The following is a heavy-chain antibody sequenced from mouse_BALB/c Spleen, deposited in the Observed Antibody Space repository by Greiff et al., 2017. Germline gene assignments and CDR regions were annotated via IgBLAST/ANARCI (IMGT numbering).Heavy chain of an antibody. V-gene: IGHV1-7*01. J-gene: IGHJ4*01. Sequence: VQLHQSGAELAKPGASVKMSCKASGYTFTSYWMHWVKQRPGQGLEWIGYINPSTGYTEYNQKFKDKATLTADKSSSTAYMQLSSLTSEDSAVYYCASPVRLTMDYWGQGTSVTVSS. D-gene: IGHD2-14*01. CDR2: INPSTGYT. CDR3: ASPVRLTMDY. CDR1: GYTFTSYW.